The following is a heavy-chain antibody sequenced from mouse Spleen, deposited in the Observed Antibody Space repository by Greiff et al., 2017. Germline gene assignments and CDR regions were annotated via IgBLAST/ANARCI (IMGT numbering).Heavy chain of an antibody. J-gene: IGHJ2*01. V-gene: IGHV2-2*01. Sequence: VQLVESGPGLVAPSQSLSITCTVSGFSLTNYAVHWVRQSPGKGLEWLGVIWSGGSTDYNAAFISRLSISKDNSKSQVFFKMNSLQADDTAIYYCVRLDDGYPYYFDYWGQGTTLTVSS. CDR1: GFSLTNYA. CDR3: VRLDDGYPYYFDY. D-gene: IGHD2-3*01. CDR2: IWSGGST.